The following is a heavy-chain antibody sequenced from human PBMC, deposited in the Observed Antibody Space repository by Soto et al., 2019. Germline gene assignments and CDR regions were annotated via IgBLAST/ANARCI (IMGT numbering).Heavy chain of an antibody. J-gene: IGHJ6*02. CDR2: ISYDGSNK. Sequence: PGGSLRLSCAASGFTFSSYGMHWVRQAPGKGPEWVAVISYDGSNKYYADSVKGRFTISRDNSKNTLYLQMNSLRAEDTAVYYCAKDPTYYDFWSGYYTYYYGMDVWGQGTTVTVSS. CDR3: AKDPTYYDFWSGYYTYYYGMDV. CDR1: GFTFSSYG. V-gene: IGHV3-30*18. D-gene: IGHD3-3*01.